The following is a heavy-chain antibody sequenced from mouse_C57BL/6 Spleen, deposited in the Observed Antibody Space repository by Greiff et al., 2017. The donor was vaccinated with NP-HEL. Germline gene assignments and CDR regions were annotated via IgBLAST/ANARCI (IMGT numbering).Heavy chain of an antibody. CDR1: GYTFTSYW. CDR2: IDPSDSYT. D-gene: IGHD4-1*01. CDR3: ARSGGTSDY. V-gene: IGHV1-69*01. Sequence: QVQLKQPGAELVMPGASVKLSCKASGYTFTSYWMHWVKQRPGQGLEWIGEIDPSDSYTNYNQKFKGKSTLTVDKSSSTAYMQLSSLTSEDSAVYYCARSGGTSDYWGQGTSVTVSS. J-gene: IGHJ4*01.